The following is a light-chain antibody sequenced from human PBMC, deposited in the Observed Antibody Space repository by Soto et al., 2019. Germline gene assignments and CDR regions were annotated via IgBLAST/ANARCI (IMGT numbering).Light chain of an antibody. J-gene: IGKJ1*01. Sequence: EIVLTQSPGTLSLSPGERATLSCRASQSVSSTYLAWYQQKPGQAPRLLIYGASNRVTGIPDRFSGSGSGTDFTLTISRLEPEDFAVYYCQQYGGSRWTFGQGTKVDIK. CDR2: GAS. V-gene: IGKV3-20*01. CDR3: QQYGGSRWT. CDR1: QSVSSTY.